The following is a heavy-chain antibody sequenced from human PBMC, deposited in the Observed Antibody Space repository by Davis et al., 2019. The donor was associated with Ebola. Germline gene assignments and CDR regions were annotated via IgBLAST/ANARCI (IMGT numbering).Heavy chain of an antibody. CDR2: IKSKTDGGTT. D-gene: IGHD4-17*01. Sequence: GESLKISCAASGFTFSDYYMSWFRQAPGKGLEWVGRIKSKTDGGTTDYAAPVKGRFTISRDDSKNTAYLQMNSLKTEDTAVYYCTHVYGDLDYWGQGTLVTVSS. J-gene: IGHJ4*02. CDR1: GFTFSDYY. V-gene: IGHV3-15*01. CDR3: THVYGDLDY.